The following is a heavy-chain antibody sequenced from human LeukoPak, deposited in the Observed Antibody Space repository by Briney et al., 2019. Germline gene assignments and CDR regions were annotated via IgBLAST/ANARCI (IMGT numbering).Heavy chain of an antibody. D-gene: IGHD3-10*01. Sequence: SETLSLTCTISGGSISSSSYYWGWIRQPPGKGLEWIGSIYYGGSAYYNPSLKSRVTISVDTSKNQFSLKLSSVTAADTAVYYCARAGLLWFGELPGRFSWCDPWGQGTLVTVSS. CDR1: GGSISSSSYY. J-gene: IGHJ5*02. CDR3: ARAGLLWFGELPGRFSWCDP. CDR2: IYYGGSA. V-gene: IGHV4-39*07.